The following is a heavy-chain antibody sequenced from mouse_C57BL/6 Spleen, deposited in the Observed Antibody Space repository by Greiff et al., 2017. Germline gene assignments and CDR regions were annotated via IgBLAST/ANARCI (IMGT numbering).Heavy chain of an antibody. Sequence: EVMLVESGGGLVKPGGSLKLSCAASGFTFSDYCMYWVRQTPEKRLEWVAYISNGGGSTYYPDTVKGRFTISRDNAKNTLYLQMSRLKSEDTAMDYCARRAYYSNSYAMDYWGQGTSVTVSS. CDR1: GFTFSDYC. CDR3: ARRAYYSNSYAMDY. V-gene: IGHV5-12*01. J-gene: IGHJ4*01. CDR2: ISNGGGST. D-gene: IGHD2-5*01.